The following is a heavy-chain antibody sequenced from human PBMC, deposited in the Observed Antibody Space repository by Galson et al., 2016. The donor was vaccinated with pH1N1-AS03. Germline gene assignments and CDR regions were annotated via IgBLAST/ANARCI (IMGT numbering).Heavy chain of an antibody. CDR3: VRGYGGNNFDY. D-gene: IGHD4-23*01. J-gene: IGHJ4*02. V-gene: IGHV1-69*05. CDR2: IIPIFGSS. CDR1: GGTFNKYA. Sequence: SVKVSCKASGGTFNKYAITWVRQAPGQGLEWMGGIIPIFGSSDYAQKFQGRVTITTDKSTTTAYMELSSLRSEDTAVYYCVRGYGGNNFDYWGQGTLVTVSS.